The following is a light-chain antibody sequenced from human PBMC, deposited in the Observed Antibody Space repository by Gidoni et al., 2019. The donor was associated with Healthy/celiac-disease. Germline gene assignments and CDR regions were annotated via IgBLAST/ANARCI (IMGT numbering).Light chain of an antibody. CDR1: QSVFYSSNTKNY. V-gene: IGKV4-1*01. Sequence: DIVMTQSPDSLAVSLGERATINCKSSQSVFYSSNTKNYLARDQQQPGQPPKLLIYWGCTRESGVPDRFSGSVSGTDFTITSSILEAEDGAVYYWQEKYSTPLTFGGXTKVEIK. J-gene: IGKJ4*01. CDR3: QEKYSTPLT. CDR2: WGC.